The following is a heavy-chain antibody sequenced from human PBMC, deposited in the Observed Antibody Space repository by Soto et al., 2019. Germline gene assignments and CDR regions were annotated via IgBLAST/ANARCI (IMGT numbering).Heavy chain of an antibody. J-gene: IGHJ5*02. Sequence: EVQLLESGGGLVQPGGSLRLSCAASGFTFTTYAMSWVRQAPGKGLEWVSAISGSTGGSRTYDADSGRGRFTISRDHSKNTLYLQINSLRAEDTAVYYCAKISDGGVGSNNWFDPWGQGTLVTVSS. D-gene: IGHD1-26*01. V-gene: IGHV3-23*01. CDR1: GFTFTTYA. CDR3: AKISDGGVGSNNWFDP. CDR2: ISGSTGGSRT.